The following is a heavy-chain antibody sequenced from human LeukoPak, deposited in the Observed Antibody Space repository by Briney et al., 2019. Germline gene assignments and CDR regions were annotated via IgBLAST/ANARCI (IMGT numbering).Heavy chain of an antibody. J-gene: IGHJ4*02. V-gene: IGHV3-9*01. Sequence: PGGSLRLSCAASGFTFDDYAMHWVRQAPGKGLEWVSGISWNSGSIGYADSVKGRFTFSRDNAKNSLYLQMNSLRAEDTALYYCAKARRGYFDYWGQGTLVTVSS. CDR2: ISWNSGSI. D-gene: IGHD5-12*01. CDR3: AKARRGYFDY. CDR1: GFTFDDYA.